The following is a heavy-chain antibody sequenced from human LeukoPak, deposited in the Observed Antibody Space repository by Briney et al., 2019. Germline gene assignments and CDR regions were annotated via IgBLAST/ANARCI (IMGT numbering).Heavy chain of an antibody. V-gene: IGHV4-4*07. Sequence: PSETLSLTCTVSGGSISSYYWSWIRQPAGKGLEWIGRIYTSGSTNYNPSLKGRVTMSVDTSKNQFSLKLSSVTAADTAVYYCARGKYYYGSGSTNYMDVWGKGTTVTVSS. CDR2: IYTSGST. D-gene: IGHD3-10*01. J-gene: IGHJ6*03. CDR3: ARGKYYYGSGSTNYMDV. CDR1: GGSISSYY.